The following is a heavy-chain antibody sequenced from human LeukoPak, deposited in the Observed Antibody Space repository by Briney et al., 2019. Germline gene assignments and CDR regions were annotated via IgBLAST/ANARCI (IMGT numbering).Heavy chain of an antibody. CDR3: AKAPYGDYYYYFDY. Sequence: GGSLRLSCAASGFTFSSYAMSWVRQAPGKGLEWVSAISGSGGSTYYADSVKGRFTISRGNSKNTLYLQMNSLRAEDTAVYYCAKAPYGDYYYYFDYWGQGTLVTVSS. D-gene: IGHD4-17*01. CDR2: ISGSGGST. CDR1: GFTFSSYA. J-gene: IGHJ4*02. V-gene: IGHV3-23*01.